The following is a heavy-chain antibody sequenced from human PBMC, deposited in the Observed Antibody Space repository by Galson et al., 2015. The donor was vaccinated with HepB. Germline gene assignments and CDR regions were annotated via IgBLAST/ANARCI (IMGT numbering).Heavy chain of an antibody. CDR2: LIASDGAT. V-gene: IGHV3-23*01. CDR1: GFTFGGYD. Sequence: SLRLSCAASGFTFGGYDMTWVRQAPGKGLEWVSSLIASDGATYYADSVKGRFSISRDNSKNTLYVQMNSLRAEDTAVYYCAKGAYRNYAYFDYWGQGTLVTVSS. D-gene: IGHD1-7*01. J-gene: IGHJ4*02. CDR3: AKGAYRNYAYFDY.